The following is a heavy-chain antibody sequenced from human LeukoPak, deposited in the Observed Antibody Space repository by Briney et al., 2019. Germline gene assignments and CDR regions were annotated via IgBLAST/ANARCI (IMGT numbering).Heavy chain of an antibody. Sequence: SETLSLTCTVSGGSISSYYWSWIRQTPGKGLEWIGYIYYSGSTNYNPSLKSRVTISVDTSKNQFSLKLSSVTAADTAVYYCARGDLYRDYHYWGQGTLVTVSS. J-gene: IGHJ4*02. CDR3: ARGDLYRDYHY. D-gene: IGHD4-17*01. V-gene: IGHV4-59*01. CDR2: IYYSGST. CDR1: GGSISSYY.